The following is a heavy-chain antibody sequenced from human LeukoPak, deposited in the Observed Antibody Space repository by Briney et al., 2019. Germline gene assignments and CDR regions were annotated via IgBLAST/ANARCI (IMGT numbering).Heavy chain of an antibody. CDR2: IRYDGSNK. Sequence: GGSLRLSCAASGFTFTSYVMHWVRQAPGKGLEWVAFIRYDGSNKYYADSVKGRFTISRDNSKNTLYLQMNSLRAEDTAVYYCAKDLAGDYGAHDYWGQGTLVTVSS. CDR3: AKDLAGDYGAHDY. J-gene: IGHJ4*02. D-gene: IGHD4-17*01. CDR1: GFTFTSYV. V-gene: IGHV3-30*02.